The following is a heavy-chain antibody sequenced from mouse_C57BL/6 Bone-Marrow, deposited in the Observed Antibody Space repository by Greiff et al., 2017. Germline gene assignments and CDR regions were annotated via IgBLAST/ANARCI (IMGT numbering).Heavy chain of an antibody. CDR2: INPNNGGT. CDR1: GYTFTDYN. J-gene: IGHJ2*01. D-gene: IGHD4-1*01. CDR3: ALNWDVFDY. Sequence: VQLKQSGPELVKPGASVKMSCKASGYTFTDYNMHWVKQSHGKSLEWIGYINPNNGGTSYNQKFKGKATLTVNKSSSTAYMELRSLTSEDSAVYYCALNWDVFDYWGQGTTLTVSS. V-gene: IGHV1-22*01.